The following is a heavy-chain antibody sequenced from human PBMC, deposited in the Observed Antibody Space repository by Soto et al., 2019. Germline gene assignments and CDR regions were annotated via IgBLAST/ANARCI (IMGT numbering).Heavy chain of an antibody. D-gene: IGHD2-15*01. V-gene: IGHV3-15*01. Sequence: EVQLAESGGGLVKPGGSLRLSCAASGFTFSNAWMSWVRQAPGKGLEWVGRIKSKTDGGTTDYAAPVKGRFTISRDDSKNTLYLQMNSLKTEDTAVYYCTTEGIDCSGGSCYSGSDYWGQGTLVTVSS. CDR1: GFTFSNAW. CDR3: TTEGIDCSGGSCYSGSDY. CDR2: IKSKTDGGTT. J-gene: IGHJ4*02.